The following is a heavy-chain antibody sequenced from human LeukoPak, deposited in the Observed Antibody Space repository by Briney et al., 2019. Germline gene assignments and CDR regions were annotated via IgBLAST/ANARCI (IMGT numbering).Heavy chain of an antibody. CDR1: GFTFSSYA. D-gene: IGHD5-18*01. CDR2: ISYDGSNK. J-gene: IGHJ4*02. CDR3: ARDGTAMAYFDY. Sequence: GGSLRLSCAASGFTFSSYAMHWVRQAPGKGLEWVAVISYDGSNKYYADSVKGRFTISRDNSKNTLYLQMNSLRAEDTAVYYCARDGTAMAYFDYWGQGTLVTVSS. V-gene: IGHV3-30*04.